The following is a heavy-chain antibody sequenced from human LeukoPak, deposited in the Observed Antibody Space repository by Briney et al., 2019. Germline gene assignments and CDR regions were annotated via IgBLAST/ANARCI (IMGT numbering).Heavy chain of an antibody. J-gene: IGHJ4*02. V-gene: IGHV3-11*01. Sequence: PGGSLRLSCAASGFTFSDYYMSWIRQAPGKGLEWVSYISSSGSTLYYADSVKGRFTISRDNAKNSLYLQMNSLRAEDTAVYYCARTSMILVVPYFDYWGQGTLVTVSS. CDR2: ISSSGSTL. D-gene: IGHD3-22*01. CDR1: GFTFSDYY. CDR3: ARTSMILVVPYFDY.